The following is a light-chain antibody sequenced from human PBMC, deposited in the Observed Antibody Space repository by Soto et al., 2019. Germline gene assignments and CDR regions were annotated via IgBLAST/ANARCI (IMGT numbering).Light chain of an antibody. V-gene: IGLV2-11*01. Sequence: QSALTQPRSVSGSPGQSVTISCTGTSSDLGTYNYVSWYQQHPGKAPKLMIYDVNKRPSGVPDRHSGSKSGRTASLTISGLQAEDEADYYCCSYAGTYTWVFGGGTKLTVL. CDR1: SSDLGTYNY. CDR2: DVN. CDR3: CSYAGTYTWV. J-gene: IGLJ3*02.